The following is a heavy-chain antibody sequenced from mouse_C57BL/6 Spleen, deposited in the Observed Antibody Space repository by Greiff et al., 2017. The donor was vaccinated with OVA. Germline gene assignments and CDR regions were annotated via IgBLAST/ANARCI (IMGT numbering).Heavy chain of an antibody. CDR3: AITAQATLYAMDY. J-gene: IGHJ4*01. V-gene: IGHV1-22*01. Sequence: EVKLVESGPELVKPGASVKMSCKASGYTFTDYNMHWVKQSHGKSLEWIGYINPNNGGTSYNQKFKGKATLTVNKYSSTAYMELRSLTSEDSAVYYCAITAQATLYAMDYWGQGTSVTVSS. CDR1: GYTFTDYN. CDR2: INPNNGGT. D-gene: IGHD3-2*02.